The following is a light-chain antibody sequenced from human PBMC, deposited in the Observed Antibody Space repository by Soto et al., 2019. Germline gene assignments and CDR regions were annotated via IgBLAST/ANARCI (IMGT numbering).Light chain of an antibody. CDR3: QQYGDSPWT. Sequence: EIVLTQSPGTLSLSPGERATLSCRASQYVRSNYVAWYQQKPGQTPRLLIYITSSRAPGIPERFSGSGSGTDITLTISRLEPEDFAVYFCQQYGDSPWTFGQGTKVEMK. V-gene: IGKV3-20*01. CDR2: ITS. CDR1: QYVRSNY. J-gene: IGKJ1*01.